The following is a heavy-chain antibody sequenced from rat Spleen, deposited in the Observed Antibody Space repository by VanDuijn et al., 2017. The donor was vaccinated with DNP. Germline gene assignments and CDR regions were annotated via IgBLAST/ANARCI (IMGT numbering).Heavy chain of an antibody. J-gene: IGHJ2*01. CDR2: ITSSGGST. D-gene: IGHD1-3*01. V-gene: IGHV5-31*01. CDR3: ARDYGSYPYYFDY. Sequence: EVQLVESGGDLVQPGRSLKLSCVASGFTFNNYWMTWIRQVPGKGLEWIASITSSGGSTYYQDSMKGRFIISRDNAKNTLYLQGSSLRSEDTATYYCARDYGSYPYYFDYWGQGVMVTVSS. CDR1: GFTFNNYW.